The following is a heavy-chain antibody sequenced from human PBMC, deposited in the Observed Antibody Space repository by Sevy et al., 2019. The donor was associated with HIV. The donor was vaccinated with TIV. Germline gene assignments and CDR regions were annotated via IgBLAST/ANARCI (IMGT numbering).Heavy chain of an antibody. D-gene: IGHD3-3*01. Sequence: GGSLRLSCAASGFTFSSYAMSWVRQAPGKGLEWVSSISGSGGSTYDADSVKGRFTISRDNSKNTLYLQMKSLRAEDTAVYYCAKGYDFWSGYYGYDYYGMDVRGQGTTVTVSS. CDR2: ISGSGGST. J-gene: IGHJ6*02. CDR3: AKGYDFWSGYYGYDYYGMDV. V-gene: IGHV3-23*01. CDR1: GFTFSSYA.